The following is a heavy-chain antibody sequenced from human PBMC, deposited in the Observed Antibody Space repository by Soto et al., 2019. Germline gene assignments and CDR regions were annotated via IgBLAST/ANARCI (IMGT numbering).Heavy chain of an antibody. Sequence: QVQLVQSGPELKKPGASVKVSCKSSGYSFSNYNFCWVRQAPGQGLEWLGWISGYNGNTNYAQKLQGRVTLTTDSFTSTAYRELRSLTADDTAISYWARDKVWGGVDIWGRGTIVTVSS. V-gene: IGHV1-18*01. CDR3: ARDKVWGGVDI. D-gene: IGHD2-21*01. J-gene: IGHJ3*02. CDR2: ISGYNGNT. CDR1: GYSFSNYN.